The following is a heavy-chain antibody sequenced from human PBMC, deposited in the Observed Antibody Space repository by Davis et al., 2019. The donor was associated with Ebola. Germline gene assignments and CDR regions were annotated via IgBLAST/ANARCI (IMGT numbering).Heavy chain of an antibody. Sequence: GESLKISCKGSGYSFTSYWIGWVRQMPGKGLEWMGIIYPDDSDTRYSPSFQGQVTISADRSIDTAYLQWSSLKASDTALYYCARRGALGSSGYSDYWGQGTLLTVSS. V-gene: IGHV5-51*01. J-gene: IGHJ4*02. CDR1: GYSFTSYW. CDR3: ARRGALGSSGYSDY. D-gene: IGHD3-22*01. CDR2: IYPDDSDT.